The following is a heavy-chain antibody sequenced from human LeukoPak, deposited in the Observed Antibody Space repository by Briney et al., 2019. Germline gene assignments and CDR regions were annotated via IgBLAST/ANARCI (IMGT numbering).Heavy chain of an antibody. Sequence: SETLSLTCTVSGGSISSGGYYWIWIRQHPGKGLEWIGYIYYSGSTYYNPSLKSRVTISVDTSKNQFSLKLSSVTAADTAVYYCARDPWGYCSSTSRPLDYWGQGNLVTVSS. CDR3: ARDPWGYCSSTSRPLDY. D-gene: IGHD2-2*01. J-gene: IGHJ4*02. V-gene: IGHV4-31*03. CDR2: IYYSGST. CDR1: GGSISSGGYY.